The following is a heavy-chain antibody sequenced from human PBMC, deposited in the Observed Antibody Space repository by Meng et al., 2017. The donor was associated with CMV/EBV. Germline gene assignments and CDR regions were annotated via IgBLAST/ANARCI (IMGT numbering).Heavy chain of an antibody. CDR2: IRSKAYGGTT. D-gene: IGHD3-3*01. V-gene: IGHV3-49*04. J-gene: IGHJ4*02. Sequence: SCTASGFTFGDYAMSWVRQAPGKGLEWVGFIRSKAYGGTTEYAASVKGRFTISRDDSKSIAYLQMNSLKTEDTAVYYCTRDLVLRFLESYFDYWGQGTLVTVSS. CDR1: GFTFGDYA. CDR3: TRDLVLRFLESYFDY.